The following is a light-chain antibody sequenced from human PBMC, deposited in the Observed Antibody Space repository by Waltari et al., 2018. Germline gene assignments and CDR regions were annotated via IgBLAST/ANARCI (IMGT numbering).Light chain of an antibody. V-gene: IGKV3-20*01. J-gene: IGKJ1*01. CDR1: QSISRF. CDR3: QKYGSLPAT. CDR2: DAS. Sequence: DILLTQSPGTLSLSPGERATLPCRASQSISRFLAWYQQKPGQAPRLLIYDASSMATGIPDRFSGSGSGTDFSLTISRLEPEDIAVYYCQKYGSLPATFGQGTKVEIK.